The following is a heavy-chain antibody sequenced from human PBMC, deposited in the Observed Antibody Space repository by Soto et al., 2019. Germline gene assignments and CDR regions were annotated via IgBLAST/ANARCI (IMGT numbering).Heavy chain of an antibody. D-gene: IGHD2-21*02. CDR2: IGTRSDI. Sequence: GGSLRLSCAGSGFTFSRYSMHWVRQAPGKGLEWVSSIGTRSDIYYADSVKGRFTISRDNAKSSLSLQMNSLRAEDTGVYYCAREETAWPLAYGLDVWGQGTTVTVSS. CDR1: GFTFSRYS. V-gene: IGHV3-21*01. CDR3: AREETAWPLAYGLDV. J-gene: IGHJ6*02.